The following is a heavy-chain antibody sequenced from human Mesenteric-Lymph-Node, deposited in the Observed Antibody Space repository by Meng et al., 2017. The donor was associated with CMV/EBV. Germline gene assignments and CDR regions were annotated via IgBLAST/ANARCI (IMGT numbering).Heavy chain of an antibody. Sequence: GESLKISCAASGFTFSDYSLNWVRQAPGKGLEWVSSISDSSGYISYADSVKGRFTISRDNAKNLLYLQMNSLRAEDTAVYYCATLRDGYTYDWGQGTLVTVSS. D-gene: IGHD5-18*01. J-gene: IGHJ4*02. CDR2: ISDSSGYI. CDR3: ATLRDGYTYD. V-gene: IGHV3-21*01. CDR1: GFTFSDYS.